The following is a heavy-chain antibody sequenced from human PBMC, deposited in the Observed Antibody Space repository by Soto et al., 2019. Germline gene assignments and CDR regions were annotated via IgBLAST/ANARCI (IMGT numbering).Heavy chain of an antibody. D-gene: IGHD2-2*01. Sequence: QLQLQESGPGLVKPSETLSLTCTVSGGSISSSSYYWGWIRQPPGKGLEWIGSIYYSGSTYYNPSLTSQVPISVDKSKNQFSLKLSSVPAADTAVYYCARREDIVVVPAAIVFDYWGQGTLVTVSS. CDR2: IYYSGST. J-gene: IGHJ4*02. CDR3: ARREDIVVVPAAIVFDY. CDR1: GGSISSSSYY. V-gene: IGHV4-39*01.